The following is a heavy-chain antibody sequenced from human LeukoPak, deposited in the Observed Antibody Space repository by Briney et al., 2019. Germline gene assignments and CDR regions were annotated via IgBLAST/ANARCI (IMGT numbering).Heavy chain of an antibody. CDR2: ISSSGSII. V-gene: IGHV3-48*03. CDR1: GFTFSSYE. CDR3: ARDTYYYDSSGYHIMDY. D-gene: IGHD3-22*01. Sequence: GGSLRLSCAASGFTFSSYEMNWVRQAPGKGLEWVSYISSSGSIIYYADSVKGRFTISRDNAKNSLYLQMNSLRAEDTAVYYCARDTYYYDSSGYHIMDYWGQGTLVTVSS. J-gene: IGHJ4*02.